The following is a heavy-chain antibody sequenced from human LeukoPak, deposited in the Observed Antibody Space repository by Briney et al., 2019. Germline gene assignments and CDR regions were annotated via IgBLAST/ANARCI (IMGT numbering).Heavy chain of an antibody. V-gene: IGHV1-69*13. CDR3: ARTACSSNSCSYYHYYYYMDV. J-gene: IGHJ6*03. D-gene: IGHD2-2*01. CDR1: GYTFTSYG. CDR2: IIPIFAIA. Sequence: SVKVSCKASGYTFTSYGISWVRQAPGQGLVWMGGIIPIFAIANYAQNFQGRVSITADESTSTAYMELSSLRSEDTAVYYCARTACSSNSCSYYHYYYYMDVWGKGTTVTVSS.